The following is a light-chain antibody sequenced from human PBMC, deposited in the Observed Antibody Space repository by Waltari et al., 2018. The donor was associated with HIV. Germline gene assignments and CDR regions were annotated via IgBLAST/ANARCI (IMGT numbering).Light chain of an antibody. CDR3: GTWDNSLSAFWV. V-gene: IGLV1-51*01. Sequence: QSVLTQPPSVSAAPGQKVTISCSGSSSTIGNNFVSWYQQLPATAPKLLIYDTMKRPSGIPDRFSASKSGTSATLAITGLQTGDEAVYYCGTWDNSLSAFWVFGGGTKVTVL. CDR1: SSTIGNNF. J-gene: IGLJ3*02. CDR2: DTM.